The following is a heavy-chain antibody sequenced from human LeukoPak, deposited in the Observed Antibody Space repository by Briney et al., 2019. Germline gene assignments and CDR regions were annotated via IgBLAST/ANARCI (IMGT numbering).Heavy chain of an antibody. CDR2: ISWNSGSI. V-gene: IGHV3-9*01. CDR3: AKDIYYYDSSGYFDY. J-gene: IGHJ4*02. CDR1: GFTLDDYS. D-gene: IGHD3-22*01. Sequence: PGGSLRLSCGASGFTLDDYSLHLGREAPGEGLGGVSGISWNSGSIGYADSVKGRFTISRDNAKNSLYLQMNSLRAEDTALYYCAKDIYYYDSSGYFDYWGQGTLVTVSS.